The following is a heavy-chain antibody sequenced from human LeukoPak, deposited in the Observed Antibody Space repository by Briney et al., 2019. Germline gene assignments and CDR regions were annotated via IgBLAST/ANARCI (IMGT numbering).Heavy chain of an antibody. D-gene: IGHD2-21*02. CDR2: ISYDGSNK. CDR1: GFRFSSYA. Sequence: GRSLRLSCAASGFRFSSYAMHWVRQAPGKGLEWVAVISYDGSNKYYADSVKGRFTISRDNSKNTLYLQMNSLRTEDTAVYYCARAYCGGDCYSLDYWGQGTLVTVSS. J-gene: IGHJ4*02. V-gene: IGHV3-30-3*01. CDR3: ARAYCGGDCYSLDY.